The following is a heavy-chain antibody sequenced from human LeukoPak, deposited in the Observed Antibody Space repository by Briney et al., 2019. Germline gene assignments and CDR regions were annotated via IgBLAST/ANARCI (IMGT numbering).Heavy chain of an antibody. CDR2: TYYRPKFNT. CDR1: GDSLSNNNVA. D-gene: IGHD3-10*01. Sequence: SQTLSLTCAISGDSLSNNNVAWNWIRQSPSRGLEWLGRTYYRPKFNTDYAVSVKSRIAINSDTSENQFSLQLNSVTPEDTGAYYCARGSHSSFDYWGQGTLVTVSS. J-gene: IGHJ4*02. V-gene: IGHV6-1*01. CDR3: ARGSHSSFDY.